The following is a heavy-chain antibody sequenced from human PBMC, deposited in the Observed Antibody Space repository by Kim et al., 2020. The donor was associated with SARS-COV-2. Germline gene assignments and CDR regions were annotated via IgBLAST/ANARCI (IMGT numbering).Heavy chain of an antibody. D-gene: IGHD3-10*01. J-gene: IGHJ6*02. Sequence: SETLSLTCTVSGGSVSSGSYYWSWIRQPPGKGLEWIGYIYYSGSTNYNPSLKSRVTISVDTSKNQFSLKLSSVTAADTAVYYCARGLTMVRGVIIYYYYYGMDVWGQGTTVTVSS. CDR2: IYYSGST. V-gene: IGHV4-61*01. CDR1: GGSVSSGSYY. CDR3: ARGLTMVRGVIIYYYYYGMDV.